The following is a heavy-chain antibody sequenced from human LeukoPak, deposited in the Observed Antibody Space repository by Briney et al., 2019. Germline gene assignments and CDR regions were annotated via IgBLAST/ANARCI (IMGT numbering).Heavy chain of an antibody. Sequence: ASVKVSCEGSGYTLTELSTHWVRQAPGQGLEWMGGFDPEDGETVYAQKFQGRVTMTEDTSTDIAYMELSSLRSEDTAVYYCTTANRLTRDSSGYYPDSWGQGTLVTVSS. CDR2: FDPEDGET. CDR3: TTANRLTRDSSGYYPDS. D-gene: IGHD3-22*01. V-gene: IGHV1-24*01. J-gene: IGHJ4*02. CDR1: GYTLTELS.